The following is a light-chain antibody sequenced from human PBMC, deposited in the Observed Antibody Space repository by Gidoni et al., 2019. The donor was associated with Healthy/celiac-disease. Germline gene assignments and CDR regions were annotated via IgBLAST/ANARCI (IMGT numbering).Light chain of an antibody. CDR2: AAS. J-gene: IGKJ3*01. CDR3: QKANSFPV. V-gene: IGKV1D-12*01. CDR1: QGISSW. Sequence: DLQMTSSPSSVSASVGDRVTITCRASQGISSWLAWYQQTPGKAPKLLVYAASSTQSGFTSRFSGSGSETDFTLTISSLQPEDFATYYCQKANSFPVFGPGTKVDIK.